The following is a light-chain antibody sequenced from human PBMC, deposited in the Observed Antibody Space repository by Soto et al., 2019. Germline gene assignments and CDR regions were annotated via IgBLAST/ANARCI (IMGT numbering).Light chain of an antibody. Sequence: EIVLTQSPATLSLSPGERATLSCRASQSVSSYLAWYQQKPGQAPRLLIYDASNRATGISARFSGSGSGTDITLTISSLEPEDFAVYYCQQRSKWPPEVTFGQGTRLEIK. V-gene: IGKV3-11*01. J-gene: IGKJ5*01. CDR1: QSVSSY. CDR2: DAS. CDR3: QQRSKWPPEVT.